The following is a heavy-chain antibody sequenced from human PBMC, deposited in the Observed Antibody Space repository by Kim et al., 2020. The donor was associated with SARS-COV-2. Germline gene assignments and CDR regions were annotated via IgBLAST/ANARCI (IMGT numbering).Heavy chain of an antibody. D-gene: IGHD1-26*01. Sequence: TYDNPSLKSRVTISVDTSKNQFSLKLSSVTAADTAVYYCAVIVGALPHDYWGQGTLVTVSS. CDR2: T. CDR3: AVIVGALPHDY. V-gene: IGHV4-39*01. J-gene: IGHJ4*02.